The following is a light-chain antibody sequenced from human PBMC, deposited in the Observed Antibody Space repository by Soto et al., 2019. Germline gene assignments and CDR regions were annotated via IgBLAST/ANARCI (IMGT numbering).Light chain of an antibody. J-gene: IGLJ3*02. Sequence: QSALTQPPSASGSPGQSVTISCTGTSNDIGDYNYVSWYQQHPGKAPKLIIYEVSKRPSGVPDRFSGSKSGNTASLTVSGLQAEDEADYYCSPYTGSNNLVFGGGTKLTVL. CDR1: SNDIGDYNY. V-gene: IGLV2-8*01. CDR2: EVS. CDR3: SPYTGSNNLV.